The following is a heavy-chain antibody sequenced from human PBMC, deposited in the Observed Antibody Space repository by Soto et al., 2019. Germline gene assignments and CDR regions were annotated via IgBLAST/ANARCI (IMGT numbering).Heavy chain of an antibody. Sequence: GGSLRLSCAASGFTFSSYWMHWVRQAPGKGLVWVSRINSDGSSTSYADYVKGRFTISRDNAKNTLYLQMNSLRAEDTAVYYFASHRDFWSGYYSYYYYYMDVWGKGTTVTVSS. V-gene: IGHV3-74*01. D-gene: IGHD3-3*01. J-gene: IGHJ6*03. CDR2: INSDGSST. CDR3: ASHRDFWSGYYSYYYYYMDV. CDR1: GFTFSSYW.